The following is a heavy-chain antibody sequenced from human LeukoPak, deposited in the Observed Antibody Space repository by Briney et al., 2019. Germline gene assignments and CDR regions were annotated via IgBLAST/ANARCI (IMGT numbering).Heavy chain of an antibody. V-gene: IGHV1-46*01. D-gene: IGHD4-23*01. CDR2: INPTGTSS. CDR3: ARERDYGGYSPGFDY. J-gene: IGHJ4*02. CDR1: VYTFTRHY. Sequence: ASVKVSCKSSVYTFTRHYLHWVRQAPGQGLEWVGLINPTGTSSWSAQKFQGRVTITADTSTGTSYMELSSLRSEDTAVYYCARERDYGGYSPGFDYWGQGTLVTVSS.